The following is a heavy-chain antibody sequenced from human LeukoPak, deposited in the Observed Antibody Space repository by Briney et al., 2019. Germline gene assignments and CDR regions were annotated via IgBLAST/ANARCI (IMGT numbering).Heavy chain of an antibody. Sequence: ASVKVSCKASGYTFTSYAVNWVRQAPGQGLEWMGWINTNTGNPTYAQGFTGRFVFSLDTSVSTAYLQISSLKAEDTAVYYCASPNIVVVVAATKSFQPDDAFDIWGQGTMVTVSS. D-gene: IGHD2-15*01. J-gene: IGHJ3*02. V-gene: IGHV7-4-1*02. CDR3: ASPNIVVVVAATKSFQPDDAFDI. CDR1: GYTFTSYA. CDR2: INTNTGNP.